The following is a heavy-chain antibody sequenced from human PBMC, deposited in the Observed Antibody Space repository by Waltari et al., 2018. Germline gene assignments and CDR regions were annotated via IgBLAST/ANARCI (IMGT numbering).Heavy chain of an antibody. CDR3: ARDGENYYGSVSYWNY. J-gene: IGHJ4*02. CDR1: GGSISSRNW. D-gene: IGHD3-10*01. V-gene: IGHV4-4*02. CDR2: IYHSGST. Sequence: QVQLKESGPGLVKPSGTLYLTCAVSGGSISSRNWWSWVRQRRGKVLEWIGEIYHSGSTNYNPCLKSRVTISVNKSKNQYSLKLSSVTAAYTAVYYCARDGENYYGSVSYWNYWGQGTLVTVSS.